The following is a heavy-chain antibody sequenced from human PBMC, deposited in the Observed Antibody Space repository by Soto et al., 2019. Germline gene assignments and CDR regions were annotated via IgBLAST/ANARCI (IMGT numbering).Heavy chain of an antibody. CDR1: VFTFSIYG. J-gene: IGHJ6*02. V-gene: IGHV3-30*02. D-gene: IGHD3-10*01. CDR2: IRYDGSNK. CDR3: ARDRTFYGSGSKGMDF. Sequence: GGSLRLSCVTSVFTFSIYGMHCFRQAPGKGLEWLAIIRYDGSNKYYGDSVKGRFTISRDNSNNTLYLEMNNLKAEDTAVYYCARDRTFYGSGSKGMDFWGQGTTVTVSS.